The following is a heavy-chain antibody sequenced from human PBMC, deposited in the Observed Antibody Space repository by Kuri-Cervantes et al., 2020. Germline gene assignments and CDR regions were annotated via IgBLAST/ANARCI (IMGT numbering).Heavy chain of an antibody. CDR3: ARGIAAGWFDP. V-gene: IGHV3-13*01. D-gene: IGHD6-25*01. CDR1: GFTFSSYG. Sequence: LSLTCAASGFTFSSYGMHWVRQATGKGLEWVSAIGTAGDTYYPGSVKGRFTISRENAKNSLYLQMNSLRAGDTAVYYCARGIAAGWFDPWGQGTLVTVSS. CDR2: IGTAGDT. J-gene: IGHJ5*02.